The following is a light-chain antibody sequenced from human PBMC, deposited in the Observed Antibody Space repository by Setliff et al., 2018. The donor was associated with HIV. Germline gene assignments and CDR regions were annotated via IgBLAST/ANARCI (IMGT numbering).Light chain of an antibody. J-gene: IGLJ3*02. V-gene: IGLV3-21*03. CDR3: QVWDSSSDGV. Sequence: SYELTQPPSVSVAPGKTARITCGGNNIGSKNVHWYQQKAGQAPVLVVYDDDDRPSGIPERFSGSNSGNTATLIISRVEAGDEADYFCQVWDSSSDGVFGGGTKVTVL. CDR1: NIGSKN. CDR2: DDD.